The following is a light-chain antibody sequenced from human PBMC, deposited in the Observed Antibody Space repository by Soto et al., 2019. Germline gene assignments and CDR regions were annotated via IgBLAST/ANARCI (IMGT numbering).Light chain of an antibody. CDR3: QQYRHCCPTT. Sequence: EIVMTQSPATLSVSPGERATLSCRASQSINNNLAWYQHTPGQAPRLLIYDASTRATGIPARFSGSGSGTEVTLATSSLQSADIAVYYYQQYRHCCPTTFGHGTKVEIK. CDR2: DAS. V-gene: IGKV3-15*01. CDR1: QSINNN. J-gene: IGKJ2*01.